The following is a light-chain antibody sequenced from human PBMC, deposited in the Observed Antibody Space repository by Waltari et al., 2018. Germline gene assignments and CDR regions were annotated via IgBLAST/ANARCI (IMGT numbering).Light chain of an antibody. J-gene: IGLJ2*01. V-gene: IGLV2-8*01. CDR3: SSFAGSSQML. Sequence: QSALTQPPSASGSPGQSVTISCTGTSSDVGGFDYVSWYQQHPGKVPRLMFYEVSKRPSGVPDRVSGSKSGNTASLTVSGLQVEDDADCYCSSFAGSSQMLFGGGTKLTVL. CDR1: SSDVGGFDY. CDR2: EVS.